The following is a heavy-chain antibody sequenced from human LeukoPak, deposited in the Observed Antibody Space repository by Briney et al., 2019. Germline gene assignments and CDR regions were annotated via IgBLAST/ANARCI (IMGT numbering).Heavy chain of an antibody. CDR1: GFTFSSYG. Sequence: GGSLRLSCAASGFTFSSYGMHWVRQAPGKGLEWVAVIWYDGCNKYYADSVKGRFTISRDNSKNTLYLQMNNLRAEDTAVYYCARDQIPGGDWLPRLYGMDVWGQGTTVTVSS. D-gene: IGHD3-9*01. CDR2: IWYDGCNK. V-gene: IGHV3-33*01. J-gene: IGHJ6*02. CDR3: ARDQIPGGDWLPRLYGMDV.